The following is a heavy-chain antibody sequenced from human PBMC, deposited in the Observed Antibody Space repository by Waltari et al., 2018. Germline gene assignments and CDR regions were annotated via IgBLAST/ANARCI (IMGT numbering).Heavy chain of an antibody. CDR2: IHYSGST. Sequence: QLQLQESGPGLVKPSETLSLTCTVSGGSISSSSYYWGWIRQPPGKGLEWIGSIHYSGSTYYNPALKSRVTISVDTSKNQFSLKLSSVTAADTAVYYCARYEAWFGVLFIFDYWGQGTLVTVSS. D-gene: IGHD3-10*01. CDR1: GGSISSSSYY. CDR3: ARYEAWFGVLFIFDY. V-gene: IGHV4-39*01. J-gene: IGHJ4*02.